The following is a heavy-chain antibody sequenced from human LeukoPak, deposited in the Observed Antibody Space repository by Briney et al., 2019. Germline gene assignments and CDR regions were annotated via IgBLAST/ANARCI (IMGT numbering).Heavy chain of an antibody. Sequence: SSETLSLTCTVSGGSISNYYWSWIRQPPGKGLEWIGYIFHSGSDNYNPSLRNRITISIDTSKNQFSLRLRSVTAADTAVYYCARIGDGYNAGEGFDYWGQGTLVTVSS. CDR3: ARIGDGYNAGEGFDY. CDR1: GGSISNYY. CDR2: IFHSGSD. V-gene: IGHV4-59*01. J-gene: IGHJ4*02. D-gene: IGHD5-24*01.